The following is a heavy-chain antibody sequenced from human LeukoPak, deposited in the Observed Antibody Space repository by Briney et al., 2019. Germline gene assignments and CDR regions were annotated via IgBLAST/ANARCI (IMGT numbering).Heavy chain of an antibody. D-gene: IGHD6-13*01. V-gene: IGHV1-8*02. CDR2: MNPNSGNT. CDR1: GYTFTGYY. J-gene: IGHJ4*02. Sequence: GASVKVSCKASGYTFTGYYMHWVRQAPGQGLEWMGWMNPNSGNTGYAQKFQGRVTMTRNTSISTAYMELSGLRSEDTAVYYCARRPWYSSYYFDYWGQGTLVTVSS. CDR3: ARRPWYSSYYFDY.